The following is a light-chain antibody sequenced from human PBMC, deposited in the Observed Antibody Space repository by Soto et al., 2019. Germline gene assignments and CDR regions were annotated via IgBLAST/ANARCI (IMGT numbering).Light chain of an antibody. Sequence: QSVLTQPPSASGTPGQRVTISCSGSSSNIGSNTVNWYQQLPGRAPKLLIQNNNQRPSGVPDRLSGSKSGTSASLAISGLQSEYEADYYCAAWDDSLNGAVFGGGTKLTVL. V-gene: IGLV1-44*01. J-gene: IGLJ2*01. CDR1: SSNIGSNT. CDR3: AAWDDSLNGAV. CDR2: NNN.